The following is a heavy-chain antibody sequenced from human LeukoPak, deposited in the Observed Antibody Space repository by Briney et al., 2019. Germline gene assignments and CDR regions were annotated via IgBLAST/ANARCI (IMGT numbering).Heavy chain of an antibody. V-gene: IGHV4-59*01. CDR1: GGSISSYY. CDR3: ARVGGAADAFDI. CDR2: IYYSGST. Sequence: SETLSLTCTVSGGSISSYYWSWIRQPPGKGREWIGYIYYSGSTNHNPSLRSRVTISVDTSQNQFSLKLSSVTAADTAVYYCARVGGAADAFDIWGQGTMVTVSS. D-gene: IGHD1-26*01. J-gene: IGHJ3*02.